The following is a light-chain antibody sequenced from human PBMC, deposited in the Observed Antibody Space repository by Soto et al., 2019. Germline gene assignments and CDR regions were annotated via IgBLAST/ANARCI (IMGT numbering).Light chain of an antibody. CDR3: QQRSNWPPLT. V-gene: IGKV3-11*01. Sequence: EIVXTXXXXTXSLSXGXXXTXSCXAXXXVXXYXAWYQQKPGQAPRLLIYDASNRATGIPARFSGSGSGTDFTLTISSLEPEDFAVYYCQQRSNWPPLTFGGGTKVEIK. CDR1: XXVXXY. CDR2: DAS. J-gene: IGKJ4*01.